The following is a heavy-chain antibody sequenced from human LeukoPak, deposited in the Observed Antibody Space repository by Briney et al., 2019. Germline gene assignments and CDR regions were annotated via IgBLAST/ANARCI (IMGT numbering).Heavy chain of an antibody. CDR2: INPNSGGT. CDR1: GYTFTAYY. Sequence: ASVKVSCKASGYTFTAYYIHWVRQAPGQGLEWMGWINPNSGGTSYAQSFQGRVTLTRDTSISTAYMELSRLRSDDTAVYYCAKARGLYCSSISCYDCDVWGKGTRSPSPQ. CDR3: AKARGLYCSSISCYDCDV. J-gene: IGHJ6*04. V-gene: IGHV1-2*02. D-gene: IGHD2-2*01.